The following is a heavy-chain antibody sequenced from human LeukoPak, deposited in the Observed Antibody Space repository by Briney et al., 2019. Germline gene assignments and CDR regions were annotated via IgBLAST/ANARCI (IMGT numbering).Heavy chain of an antibody. D-gene: IGHD2-2*01. Sequence: ASVKVSCKASGYTFTGYYMHWVRQAPGQGLEWMGLINPNSGGTNYAQKFQGRVTMTRDTSISTAYMELSRLRSDDTAVYYCARDGVVPASIGFDYWGQGTLVTVSS. CDR1: GYTFTGYY. CDR2: INPNSGGT. V-gene: IGHV1-2*02. J-gene: IGHJ4*02. CDR3: ARDGVVPASIGFDY.